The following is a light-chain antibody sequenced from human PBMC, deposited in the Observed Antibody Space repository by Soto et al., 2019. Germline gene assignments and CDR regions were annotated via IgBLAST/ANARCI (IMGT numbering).Light chain of an antibody. J-gene: IGKJ1*01. CDR1: QDIRTE. CDR2: GTF. V-gene: IGKV1-6*01. CDR3: LQDFKYPRT. Sequence: AIQMTQSPSSLSASVGDRVTITCRASQDIRTELGWYQQKPGKAPRLLIYGTFSLQSGVPSRFSGSGSGTDFTLTISSLQPDDFATYYCLQDFKYPRTFGQGTKAEVK.